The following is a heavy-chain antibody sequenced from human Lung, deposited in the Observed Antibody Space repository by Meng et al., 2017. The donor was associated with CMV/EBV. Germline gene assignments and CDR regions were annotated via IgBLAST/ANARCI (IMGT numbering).Heavy chain of an antibody. CDR1: GGSISSGGFY. J-gene: IGHJ5*02. CDR3: ARTNYGDYNWFDP. D-gene: IGHD4-17*01. V-gene: IGHV4-31*03. Sequence: QGQLQEARPGLVKPLQTLSLTCTVSGGSISSGGFYWSWIRQHPGKGLEWIGYIYYSGSTYYNPSLRSRVAISIDTSKNQFSLKLTSVAAADTAVYFCARTNYGDYNWFDPWGQGTLVTVSS. CDR2: IYYSGST.